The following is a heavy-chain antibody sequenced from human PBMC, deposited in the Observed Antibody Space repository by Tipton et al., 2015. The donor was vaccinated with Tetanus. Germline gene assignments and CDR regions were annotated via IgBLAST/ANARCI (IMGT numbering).Heavy chain of an antibody. CDR3: ARANYASSKKGPFDS. CDR2: VSSSGAS. J-gene: IGHJ4*02. D-gene: IGHD5-24*01. V-gene: IGHV4-61*08. Sequence: TLSLTCTVSGGSVRGGDHYWSWIRQPPGKGLEWLAYVSSSGASNSNYSLKSRLTISRDTSKNQFSLRLSSVTATDTAVYYCARANYASSKKGPFDSWGQGTLVIVSS. CDR1: GGSVRGGDHY.